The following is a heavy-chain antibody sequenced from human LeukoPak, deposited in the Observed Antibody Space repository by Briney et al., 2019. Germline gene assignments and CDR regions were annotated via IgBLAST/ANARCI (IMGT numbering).Heavy chain of an antibody. V-gene: IGHV1-3*01. D-gene: IGHD2-2*01. CDR2: INVGNGNT. CDR1: GYIFINYA. J-gene: IGHJ4*02. Sequence: ASVKVSCKASGYIFINYAVHWVRQAPGQRHEWMGWINVGNGNTEYSQKFQGRITITRDTSANTVYMELTSLRSEDTAVYFCARAYCSTTSCRYYFDYWGQGTLVTVSS. CDR3: ARAYCSTTSCRYYFDY.